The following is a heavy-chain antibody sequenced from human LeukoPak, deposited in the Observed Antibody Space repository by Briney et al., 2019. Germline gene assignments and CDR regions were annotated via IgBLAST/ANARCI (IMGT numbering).Heavy chain of an antibody. D-gene: IGHD2-15*01. Sequence: GGSLRLSCAASGFTVSSNYMTWVRQAPGKGLDWVSAISADGAATYYADSVKGRFTISRDNSRNTLYLQMISLRAEDSAVYYCARISDSLSDFWGQGTLVTVSS. V-gene: IGHV3-23*01. CDR3: ARISDSLSDF. CDR1: GFTVSSNY. J-gene: IGHJ4*02. CDR2: ISADGAAT.